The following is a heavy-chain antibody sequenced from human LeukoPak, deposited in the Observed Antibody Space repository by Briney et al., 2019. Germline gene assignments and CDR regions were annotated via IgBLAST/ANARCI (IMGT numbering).Heavy chain of an antibody. D-gene: IGHD1-26*01. CDR2: VSSTSRFI. V-gene: IGHV3-21*04. CDR1: GFTFTTYS. CDR3: ARDPMPRSGSYGGGWFDP. Sequence: GGSLRLSCAASGFTFTTYSMNWVRQAPGKGLEWVSFVSSTSRFISYADSVKGRFTISRDNAKNSLYLQMTSLRAEDTAVYYCARDPMPRSGSYGGGWFDPWGQGTLVTVSS. J-gene: IGHJ5*02.